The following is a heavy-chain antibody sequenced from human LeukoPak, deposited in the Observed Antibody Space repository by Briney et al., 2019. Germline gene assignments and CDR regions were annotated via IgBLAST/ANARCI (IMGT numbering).Heavy chain of an antibody. J-gene: IGHJ5*02. CDR3: ARVVSYNWFDP. D-gene: IGHD3-16*02. Sequence: SETLSLTCAVYGGSFSGYYWSWIRQPPGKGLEWIGEINHSGSTNYSPSLKSRVTISVDTSKNQFSLKLSSVTVADTAVYYCARVVSYNWFDPWGQGTLVTVSS. CDR1: GGSFSGYY. V-gene: IGHV4-34*01. CDR2: INHSGST.